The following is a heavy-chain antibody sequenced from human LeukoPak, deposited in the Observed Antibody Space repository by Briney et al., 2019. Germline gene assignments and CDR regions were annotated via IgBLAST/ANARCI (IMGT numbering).Heavy chain of an antibody. J-gene: IGHJ4*02. CDR3: ARGSDMAYPYGY. CDR1: GYTFTSND. Sequence: ASVTVSCKASGYTFTSNDINWVRQAPGQGLEWMGWMNPNSGNTGCAQKFQGRVTMTRSTSISTAYMELSSLRSEDTAVYYCARGSDMAYPYGYWGQGTLVTVSS. V-gene: IGHV1-8*01. CDR2: MNPNSGNT. D-gene: IGHD3-16*01.